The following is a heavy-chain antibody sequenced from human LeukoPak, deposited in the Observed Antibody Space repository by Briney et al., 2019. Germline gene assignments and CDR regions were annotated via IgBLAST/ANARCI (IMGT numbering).Heavy chain of an antibody. Sequence: KPSXXXXLTCTXXGGXXXNYYWSWVRQPPGKGLEWXXYIYYSGSNNYKTSLKRRVTISEETTKNQFTPMRRYVPAADTAVYYCARDFWSGYYADYYYYMDVWGKGTTVTVSS. D-gene: IGHD3-3*01. CDR3: ARDFWSGYYADYYYYMDV. CDR2: IYYSGSN. J-gene: IGHJ6*03. CDR1: GGXXXNYY. V-gene: IGHV4-59*01.